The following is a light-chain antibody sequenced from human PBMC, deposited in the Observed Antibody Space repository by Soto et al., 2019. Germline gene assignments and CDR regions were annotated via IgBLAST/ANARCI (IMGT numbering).Light chain of an antibody. Sequence: QSALTQPASVSGSPGQSITISCTGTSSDVGGYNYVSWYQQHPGKVPKLMIYEVSNRPSGVSNRFSGSKSGNTASLTISGLQAEDEADYYCSSYTSYSTYVFGTGTKVTVL. CDR1: SSDVGGYNY. J-gene: IGLJ1*01. V-gene: IGLV2-14*01. CDR2: EVS. CDR3: SSYTSYSTYV.